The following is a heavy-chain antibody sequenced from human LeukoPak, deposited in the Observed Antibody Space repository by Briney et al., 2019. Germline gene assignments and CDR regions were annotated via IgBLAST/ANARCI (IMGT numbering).Heavy chain of an antibody. Sequence: PSETPSLACAVSGYFISSGYYWGWIRQPPGKGLEWIGSIYHSGSTYYNPSLKSRVTISVDTSKNHFSLKLSSVTAAGTAVYYCVRGPRYDSSGYYYLFWGQGTLVTVSS. D-gene: IGHD3-22*01. CDR1: GYFISSGYY. CDR2: IYHSGST. J-gene: IGHJ4*02. V-gene: IGHV4-38-2*01. CDR3: VRGPRYDSSGYYYLF.